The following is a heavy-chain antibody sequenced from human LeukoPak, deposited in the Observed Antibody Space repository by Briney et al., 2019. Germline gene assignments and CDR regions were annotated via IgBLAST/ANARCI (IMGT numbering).Heavy chain of an antibody. CDR1: EYGFSSYW. J-gene: IGHJ4*02. D-gene: IGHD6-6*01. CDR3: ARLLNPSTSSQRFDY. CDR2: IYPGDSDT. V-gene: IGHV5-51*01. Sequence: GESLKISCKGSEYGFSSYWIGWVRQMPGKGLEWMGIIYPGDSDTRYGPSFQGQVTISADKSITTAYLQWSSLKASDTAMYYCARLLNPSTSSQRFDYWGQGTLVTVSS.